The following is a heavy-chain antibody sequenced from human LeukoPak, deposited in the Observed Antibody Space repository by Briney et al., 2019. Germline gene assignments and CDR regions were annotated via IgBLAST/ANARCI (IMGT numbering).Heavy chain of an antibody. V-gene: IGHV4-59*01. J-gene: IGHJ5*02. CDR1: GGSISSYY. Sequence: SSETLSLTCTVSGGSISSYYWSWIRQPPGKGLEWIGYIYYSGSTNYNPSLKSRVTISVDTSKNQFSLKLSSVTAADTAVYYCARYDSRGYFKNWFDPWGQGTLVTVSS. CDR3: ARYDSRGYFKNWFDP. CDR2: IYYSGST. D-gene: IGHD3-22*01.